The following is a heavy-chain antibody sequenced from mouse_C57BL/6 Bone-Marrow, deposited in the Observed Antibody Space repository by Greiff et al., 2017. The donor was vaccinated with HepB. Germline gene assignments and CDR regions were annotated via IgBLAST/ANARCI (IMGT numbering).Heavy chain of an antibody. CDR2: ISDGGSYT. V-gene: IGHV5-4*03. J-gene: IGHJ3*01. D-gene: IGHD6-1*01. Sequence: EVKLMESGGGLVKPGGSLKLSCAASGFTFSSYAMSWVRQTPEKRLEWVATISDGGSYTYYPDNVKGRFTISRDNAKNNLYLQMSHLKSEDTAMYYCARVLQPAYWGQGTLVTVSA. CDR3: ARVLQPAY. CDR1: GFTFSSYA.